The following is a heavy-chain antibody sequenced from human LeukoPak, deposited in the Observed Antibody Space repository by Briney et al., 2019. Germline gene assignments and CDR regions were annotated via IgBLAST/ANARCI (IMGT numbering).Heavy chain of an antibody. CDR2: IKQDGSEK. CDR1: GFTFSSYW. V-gene: IGHV3-7*01. J-gene: IGHJ6*03. CDR3: ARDLLSWAAPYYYYYYMDV. Sequence: GGSLRLSCAASGFTFSSYWMSWVRQAPGKGLEWVANIKQDGSEKYYVDSVKGRFTISRDNAKNSLYLQMNSLRAEDTAVYYCARDLLSWAAPYYYYYYMDVWGKGTTVTVSS. D-gene: IGHD6-6*01.